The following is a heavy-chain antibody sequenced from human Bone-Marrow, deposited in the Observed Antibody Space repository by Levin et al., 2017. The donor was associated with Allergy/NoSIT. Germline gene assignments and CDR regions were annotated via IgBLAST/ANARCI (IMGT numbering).Heavy chain of an antibody. Sequence: AASVKVSCKGSGYSFTSYWIGWVRQMPGKGLEWMGNIYPGDSDTRYSPSFQGQVTISADKSISTAYLQWSSLEASDTAMYYCARGFADYERFDYWGQGTLVTVSS. CDR2: IYPGDSDT. CDR3: ARGFADYERFDY. V-gene: IGHV5-51*01. D-gene: IGHD4-17*01. CDR1: GYSFTSYW. J-gene: IGHJ4*02.